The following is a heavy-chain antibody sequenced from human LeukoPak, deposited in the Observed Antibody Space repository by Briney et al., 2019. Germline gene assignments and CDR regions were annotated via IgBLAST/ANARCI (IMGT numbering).Heavy chain of an antibody. Sequence: ASVKVSCKASGYTFTGYYMHWVRQAPGQGLEWMGRINPNSGGTNYAQKFLGRVTMTRDTSISTAYMELSWLRSDDTAIYYCARGALVNLLYYFDYWGHGTLVTVSS. J-gene: IGHJ4*01. CDR1: GYTFTGYY. CDR2: INPNSGGT. V-gene: IGHV1-2*06. CDR3: ARGALVNLLYYFDY. D-gene: IGHD2/OR15-2a*01.